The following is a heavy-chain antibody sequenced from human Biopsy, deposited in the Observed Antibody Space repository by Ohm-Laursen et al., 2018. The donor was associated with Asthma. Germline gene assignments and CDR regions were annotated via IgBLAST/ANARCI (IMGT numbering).Heavy chain of an antibody. Sequence: SLRLSCTASGFTFGDYCMSWVRQVPGKGPEWVSYISSSSSTIYYADSVKGRFTISRDNAKNSLYLQMNSLRDEDTAVYYCARPRWGPYGYWGQGTLVTVSS. CDR3: ARPRWGPYGY. V-gene: IGHV3-48*02. J-gene: IGHJ4*02. CDR2: ISSSSSTI. D-gene: IGHD4-17*01. CDR1: GFTFGDYC.